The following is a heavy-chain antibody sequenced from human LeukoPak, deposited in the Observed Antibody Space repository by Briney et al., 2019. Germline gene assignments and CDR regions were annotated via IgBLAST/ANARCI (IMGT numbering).Heavy chain of an antibody. D-gene: IGHD2-2*01. Sequence: GGSLRLSCAASGFTFSSYSMNWVRQAPGKGLEWVSSISSSSSYIYYADSVKGRFTISRDNAKNSLYLQMNSLRAEDTAVYYCAGCSSTSCYHFDYWGQGTLVTVSS. CDR2: ISSSSSYI. J-gene: IGHJ4*02. CDR1: GFTFSSYS. V-gene: IGHV3-21*01. CDR3: AGCSSTSCYHFDY.